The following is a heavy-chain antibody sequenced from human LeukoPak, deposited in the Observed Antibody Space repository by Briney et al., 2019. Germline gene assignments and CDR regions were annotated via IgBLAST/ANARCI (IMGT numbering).Heavy chain of an antibody. CDR3: ARTYRTYCGGDCQSDAFDI. CDR1: GGSISSGGYC. CDR2: IYYSGST. J-gene: IGHJ3*02. V-gene: IGHV4-31*03. Sequence: PSETLSLTCTVSGGSISSGGYCWSRIRQHPGKGLEWIGYIYYSGSTYYNPSLKSRVTISVDTSKNQFSLKLSSVTAADTAVYYCARTYRTYCGGDCQSDAFDIWGQGTMVTVSS. D-gene: IGHD2-21*02.